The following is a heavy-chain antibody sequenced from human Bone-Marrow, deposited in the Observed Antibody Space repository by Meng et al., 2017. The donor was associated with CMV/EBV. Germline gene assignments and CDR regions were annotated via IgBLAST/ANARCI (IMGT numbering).Heavy chain of an antibody. CDR2: INPNSGGT. J-gene: IGHJ4*02. V-gene: IGHV1-2*02. CDR3: ARNPYSGSLLPDY. D-gene: IGHD1-26*01. Sequence: VQLVQSGAEVKKPGASVKVPCKASGYTFTGYYMHWVRQAPGQGLEWMGWINPNSGGTNYAQKFQGRATMTRDTSISTAYMELSRLRSDDTAVYYCARNPYSGSLLPDYWGQGTLVTVSS. CDR1: GYTFTGYY.